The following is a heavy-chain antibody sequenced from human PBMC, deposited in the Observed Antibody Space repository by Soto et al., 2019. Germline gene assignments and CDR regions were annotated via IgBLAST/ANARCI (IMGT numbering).Heavy chain of an antibody. CDR2: INHSGST. J-gene: IGHJ4*02. CDR1: FGFFRGYY. CDR3: ARGQRYFDWLLWAFDY. D-gene: IGHD3-9*01. V-gene: IGHV4-34*01. Sequence: LSVTCACYFGFFRGYYWSLIRQAAGKGLEWIGEINHSGSTNYNPSLKSRVTISVDTSKNQFSLKLSSVTAADTAVYYCARGQRYFDWLLWAFDYWGQGTMVTVSS.